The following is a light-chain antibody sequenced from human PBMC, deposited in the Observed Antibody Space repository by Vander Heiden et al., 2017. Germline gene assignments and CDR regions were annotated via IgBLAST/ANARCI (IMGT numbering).Light chain of an antibody. Sequence: DIQPTQPPSLLSASVGDRVTITCRASQGISSYLAWYQQKPGKAPKLLIYAASTLQSGVPSRFSGSGSGTEFTLTSSSLQPEDFATYYCQQHNSYPRTFGQGTKVEIK. V-gene: IGKV1-9*01. J-gene: IGKJ1*01. CDR2: AAS. CDR1: QGISSY. CDR3: QQHNSYPRT.